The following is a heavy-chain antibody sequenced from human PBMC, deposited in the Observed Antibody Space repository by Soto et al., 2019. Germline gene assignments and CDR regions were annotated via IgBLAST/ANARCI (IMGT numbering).Heavy chain of an antibody. J-gene: IGHJ4*02. D-gene: IGHD2-21*01. CDR1: GGSISSSSYY. CDR3: ARHPNSEVVIAIFFDY. CDR2: IYYSGST. V-gene: IGHV4-39*01. Sequence: PSETLSLTCTVSGGSISSSSYYWGWIRQPPGKGLEWIGSIYYSGSTYYNPSLKSRVTISVDTSKNQFSLKLSSVTAADTAVYYCARHPNSEVVIAIFFDYWGQGTLVTVSS.